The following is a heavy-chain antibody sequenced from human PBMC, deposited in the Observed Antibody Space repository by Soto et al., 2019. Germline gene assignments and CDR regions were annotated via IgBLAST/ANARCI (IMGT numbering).Heavy chain of an antibody. Sequence: GGSLRLSCAASGFTFSSYAMSWVRQAPGKGLEWVSAISGSGGSTYYADSVKGRFTISRDNSKNTLYLQMNSLRAEDTAVYYCAKDPQKRGVPKRGNSGYDPPGWFDPWGQGTLVTVSS. J-gene: IGHJ5*02. CDR1: GFTFSSYA. CDR3: AKDPQKRGVPKRGNSGYDPPGWFDP. CDR2: ISGSGGST. V-gene: IGHV3-23*01. D-gene: IGHD5-12*01.